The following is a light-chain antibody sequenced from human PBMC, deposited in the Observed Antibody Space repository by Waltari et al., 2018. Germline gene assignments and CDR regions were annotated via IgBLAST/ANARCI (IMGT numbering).Light chain of an antibody. CDR3: QTGGHGTWV. Sequence: QLVLTQSPSASASLGASVKLTCTRSSGHSSNVIAWLQEQPGKGPRYLMKVNSDGSHSKGDEIPDRFSGSSSGAERYLTISSLQSEDEADYYCQTGGHGTWVFGGGTKLTVL. CDR2: VNSDGSH. J-gene: IGLJ3*02. V-gene: IGLV4-69*01. CDR1: SGHSSNV.